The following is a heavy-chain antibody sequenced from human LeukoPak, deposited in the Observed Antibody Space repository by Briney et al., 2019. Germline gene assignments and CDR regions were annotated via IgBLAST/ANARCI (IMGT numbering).Heavy chain of an antibody. CDR3: ARVRADSSGYDY. CDR2: ISGSGGST. J-gene: IGHJ4*02. CDR1: GFTFSSYA. D-gene: IGHD3-22*01. V-gene: IGHV3-23*01. Sequence: GGSLRLSCAASGFTFSSYAMSWVRQAPGKGLEWVSAISGSGGSTYYADSVKGRFTISRDNSKNTLYLQMNSLRAEDTAVYYCARVRADSSGYDYWGQGTLVTVSS.